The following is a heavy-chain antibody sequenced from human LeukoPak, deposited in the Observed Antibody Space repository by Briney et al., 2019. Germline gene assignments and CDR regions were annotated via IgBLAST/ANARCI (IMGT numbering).Heavy chain of an antibody. CDR3: ARSITMVRGVIGVIGY. Sequence: GRSLRLSCAASGFTFSSYGMHWVRQAPGKGLEWVAVIWYDGSNKYYADSVKGRFTISRDNSKNTLYLQMSSLRAEDTAVYYCARSITMVRGVIGVIGYWGQGTLVTVSS. CDR2: IWYDGSNK. V-gene: IGHV3-33*01. CDR1: GFTFSSYG. J-gene: IGHJ4*02. D-gene: IGHD3-10*01.